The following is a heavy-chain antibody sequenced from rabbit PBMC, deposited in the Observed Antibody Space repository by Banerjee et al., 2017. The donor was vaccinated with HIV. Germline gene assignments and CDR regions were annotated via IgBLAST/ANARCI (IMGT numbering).Heavy chain of an antibody. Sequence: QEQLEESGGGLVKPGASLTLTCTASGFSFSSSYWICWVRQAPGKGLEWIACIRVGSSGSTHYASWAKGRFTISKTSSTTVTLQMTSLTAADTATYFCAGTYDSSGDWGLWGPGTLVTVS. CDR3: AGTYDSSGDWGL. CDR1: GFSFSSSYW. J-gene: IGHJ4*01. CDR2: IRVGSSGST. V-gene: IGHV1S45*01. D-gene: IGHD1-1*01.